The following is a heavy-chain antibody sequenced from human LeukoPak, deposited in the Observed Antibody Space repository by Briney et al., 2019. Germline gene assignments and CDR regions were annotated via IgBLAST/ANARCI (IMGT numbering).Heavy chain of an antibody. CDR1: GFTFSSYW. Sequence: GGSLRLSCAASGFTFSSYWMSWVRQAPGKGLEWVANIKQDGSEKNYVDSVKGQFTISRDNAKNSLDLQMNSLRAEDTAVYYCARAGGYASSWAYWGQGTLVTVSS. CDR2: IKQDGSEK. J-gene: IGHJ4*02. D-gene: IGHD5-12*01. CDR3: ARAGGYASSWAY. V-gene: IGHV3-7*01.